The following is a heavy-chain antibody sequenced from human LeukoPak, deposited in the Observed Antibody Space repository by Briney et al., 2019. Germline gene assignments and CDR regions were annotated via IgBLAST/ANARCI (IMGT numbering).Heavy chain of an antibody. CDR1: GFIFSNYG. Sequence: GGSLRLSCAASGFIFSNYGMSWVRQAPGKGLEWVSSISFSSTHIYYADSIQGRFTISRDNAENSLYLQMNSLRAEDTALYYCAKASHHSSGWYGPFGYWGQGTLVTVSS. J-gene: IGHJ4*02. D-gene: IGHD6-19*01. CDR2: ISFSSTHI. CDR3: AKASHHSSGWYGPFGY. V-gene: IGHV3-21*04.